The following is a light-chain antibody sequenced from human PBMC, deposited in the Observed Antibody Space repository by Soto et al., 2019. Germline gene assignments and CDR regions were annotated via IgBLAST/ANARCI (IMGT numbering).Light chain of an antibody. Sequence: DIQMTQSPSSLSGSVGDRVTITCQASQDISNYLNWYQQKPGKAPELLIYESSNLEGGVPPNFSGSGSGTDFSLTISSLQPEDVATYYCQQYDSPPLTFGGGTKVELK. CDR1: QDISNY. CDR2: ESS. CDR3: QQYDSPPLT. V-gene: IGKV1-33*01. J-gene: IGKJ4*01.